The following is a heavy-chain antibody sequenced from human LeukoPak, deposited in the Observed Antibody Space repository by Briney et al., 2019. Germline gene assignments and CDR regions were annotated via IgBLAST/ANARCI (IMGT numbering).Heavy chain of an antibody. CDR3: ARDVWWSFYYYYGMDV. J-gene: IGHJ6*02. V-gene: IGHV4-34*01. D-gene: IGHD3-16*01. Sequence: PSETLSLTCAVYGGSFSGYYWSWIRQPPGKGLEWIGEINHSGSTNYNPSLKSRVTISVDTSKNQFSLKLSSVTAADTAVYYCARDVWWSFYYYYGMDVWGQGTTVTVSS. CDR2: INHSGST. CDR1: GGSFSGYY.